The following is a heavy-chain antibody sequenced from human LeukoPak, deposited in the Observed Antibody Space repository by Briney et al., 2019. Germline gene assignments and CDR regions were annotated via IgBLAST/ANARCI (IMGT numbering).Heavy chain of an antibody. V-gene: IGHV3-9*01. CDR1: GFTFDDYA. CDR2: ISWNSGSI. J-gene: IGHJ4*02. D-gene: IGHD2-21*02. Sequence: PGRSLRLSCAASGFTFDDYAMHWVRQAPGKGLEWVSGISWNSGSIGYADSVKGRFTISRDNAKNSLYLQMNSLRAEDTALYYCAKDSREVVVTAIPDYWGQGTLVTVSS. CDR3: AKDSREVVVTAIPDY.